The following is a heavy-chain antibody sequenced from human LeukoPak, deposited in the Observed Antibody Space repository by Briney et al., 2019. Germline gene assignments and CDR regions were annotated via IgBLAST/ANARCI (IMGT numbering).Heavy chain of an antibody. CDR2: INYSGGT. CDR1: GGSFSAYY. J-gene: IGHJ5*02. D-gene: IGHD4-17*01. Sequence: SETLSLTCAVYGGSFSAYYWNWIRQPPGKGLEWIGEINYSGGTNYNPSLKSRVTISVDMSMNQFSLKLSSVTAADTAVYYCAKTKTTVTTGWFDPWGQGTLVTVSS. V-gene: IGHV4-34*01. CDR3: AKTKTTVTTGWFDP.